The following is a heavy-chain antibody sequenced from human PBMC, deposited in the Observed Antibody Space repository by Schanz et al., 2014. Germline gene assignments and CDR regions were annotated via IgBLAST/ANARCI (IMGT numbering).Heavy chain of an antibody. CDR1: GFTFSSYA. V-gene: IGHV3-23*01. CDR3: AKDPRGDKNDRAYYFDY. Sequence: EVHLLDSGGGLVQPGGSLRLSCAASGFTFSSYAMSWVRQAPGKGLEWVSNISSGGNPYYANSVKGRFGISRDNSENTLYLQMSSLRVEDTAVYYCAKDPRGDKNDRAYYFDYWGQGTLVSVSS. J-gene: IGHJ4*02. CDR2: ISSGGNP. D-gene: IGHD3-10*01.